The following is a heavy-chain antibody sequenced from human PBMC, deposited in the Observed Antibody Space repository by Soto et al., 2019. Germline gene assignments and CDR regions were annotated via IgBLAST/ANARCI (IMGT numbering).Heavy chain of an antibody. D-gene: IGHD3-3*01. Sequence: EVQLVESGGGLVKPGGSLRLSCAASGFTFSSYSMNWVRQAPGKGLEWVASISSSSSYIYYADSVKGRFTISRDNAKNSLYLQMNSLRDEDTAVYYCARDRGHYDFWSGYRAYFDYWGQGTLVTVSS. V-gene: IGHV3-21*01. CDR1: GFTFSSYS. CDR3: ARDRGHYDFWSGYRAYFDY. J-gene: IGHJ4*02. CDR2: ISSSSSYI.